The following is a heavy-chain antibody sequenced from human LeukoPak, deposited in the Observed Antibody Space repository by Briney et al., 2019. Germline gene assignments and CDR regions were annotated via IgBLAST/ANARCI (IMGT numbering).Heavy chain of an antibody. CDR2: IYNSGDT. CDR3: ARFTAGWFDP. J-gene: IGHJ5*02. CDR1: GFSVSSKY. Sequence: GGSLRLSCAVSGFSVSSKYMSWVRQAPGKGLEWVSVIYNSGDTYYADSVKGRFSISRDSSENTVFLQMNSLRADDTAIYYCARFTAGWFDPWGQGTLVTVST. V-gene: IGHV3-53*01.